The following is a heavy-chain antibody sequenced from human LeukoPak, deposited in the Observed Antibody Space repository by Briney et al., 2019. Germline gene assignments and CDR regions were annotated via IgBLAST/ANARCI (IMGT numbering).Heavy chain of an antibody. D-gene: IGHD2-2*03. V-gene: IGHV3-30-3*01. Sequence: PGGSLRLSCAASGFTFSNYAMHWVRQAPGKGLEWVAVISYDGSNKYYADSVKGRFTISRDNSKNTLHVQMNSLRAEDTAVYYCAPSRGLDMIFNDWGQGTLVTVSS. CDR2: ISYDGSNK. J-gene: IGHJ4*02. CDR1: GFTFSNYA. CDR3: APSRGLDMIFND.